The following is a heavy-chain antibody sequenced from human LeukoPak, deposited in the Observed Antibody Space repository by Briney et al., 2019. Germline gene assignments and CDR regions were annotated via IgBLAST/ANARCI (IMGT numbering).Heavy chain of an antibody. CDR3: AGLGTHSFYDYVWGSYRSRGAFDI. Sequence: PSETLSLTCTVSGYSISSGYDWGWIRQPPGKGLEWIGSIYHSGSTYYNPSLKSRVTISVDTSKNQFSLKLSSVTAADTAVYYCAGLGTHSFYDYVWGSYRSRGAFDIWGQGTMVTVSS. J-gene: IGHJ3*02. D-gene: IGHD3-16*02. V-gene: IGHV4-38-2*02. CDR2: IYHSGST. CDR1: GYSISSGYD.